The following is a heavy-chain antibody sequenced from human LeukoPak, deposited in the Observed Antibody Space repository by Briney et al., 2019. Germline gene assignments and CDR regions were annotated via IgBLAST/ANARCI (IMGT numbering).Heavy chain of an antibody. CDR2: IYTSGRT. D-gene: IGHD3-3*01. CDR3: AREVYDFWSGYYYYYYMDV. V-gene: IGHV4-4*07. J-gene: IGHJ6*03. Sequence: SETLSLTCTVSGGSISSYYWSWIRQPAGKGLDWIARIYTSGRTNYSPSLKSRVTLSVDTSKNQFSLRLRYVTAADTAVYYCAREVYDFWSGYYYYYYMDVWGKGTTVTVSS. CDR1: GGSISSYY.